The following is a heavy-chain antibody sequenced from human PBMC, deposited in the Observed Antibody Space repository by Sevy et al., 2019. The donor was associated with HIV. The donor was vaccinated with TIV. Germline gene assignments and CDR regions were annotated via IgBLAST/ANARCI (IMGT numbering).Heavy chain of an antibody. CDR1: GFTFSSYS. J-gene: IGHJ4*02. Sequence: GGSLRLSCAASGFTFSSYSMNWVRQAPGKGLEWVSYISSSTNIIYYGDSVKGRFTISRDNAKNSLYLQLNSLRAEDTAGYHCARGKGHDFWSGYYLDYWGQGALVTVSS. V-gene: IGHV3-48*01. CDR3: ARGKGHDFWSGYYLDY. D-gene: IGHD3-3*01. CDR2: ISSSTNII.